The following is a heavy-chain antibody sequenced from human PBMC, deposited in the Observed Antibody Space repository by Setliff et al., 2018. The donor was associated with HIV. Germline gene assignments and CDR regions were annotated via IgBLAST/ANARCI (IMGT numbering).Heavy chain of an antibody. CDR3: IIAYSSGWLAPMGFDS. V-gene: IGHV4-39*01. CDR1: AGSIRSSTYY. D-gene: IGHD6-19*01. J-gene: IGHJ4*02. Sequence: SETLSLTCTVSAGSIRSSTYYWAWIRQPPGKGLEWIGTIYYSGSTYYNPSLKSRATISVDTSKNQFSLKLSSVTAADTAVYYCIIAYSSGWLAPMGFDSWGQGTLVPSPQ. CDR2: IYYSGST.